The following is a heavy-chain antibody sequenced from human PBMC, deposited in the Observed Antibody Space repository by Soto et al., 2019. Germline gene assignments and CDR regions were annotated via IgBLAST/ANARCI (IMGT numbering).Heavy chain of an antibody. D-gene: IGHD1-1*01. CDR2: IYWNDDK. CDR3: AYRLRYAAYWIDP. J-gene: IGHJ5*02. V-gene: IGHV2-5*01. CDR1: GFSLTTSGVS. Sequence: SGPTLVNPTQTLTLTCTLSGFSLTTSGVSVGWIRQPPGKALEWLALIYWNDDKSYTPSLKSRLNITQDTSQNQVVLTMTNMDLVDTATYYCAYRLRYAAYWIDPWGQGTLVTVSS.